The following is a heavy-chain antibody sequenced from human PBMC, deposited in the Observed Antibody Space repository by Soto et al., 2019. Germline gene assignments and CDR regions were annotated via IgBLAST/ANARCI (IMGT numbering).Heavy chain of an antibody. CDR2: IWYDGSNK. V-gene: IGHV3-33*01. CDR3: ARRCSGGSCYSLRYGMDV. Sequence: QVPLVESGGGVVQPGRSLRLSCAASGFTFSSYGMHWVRQAPGKGLEWVAVIWYDGSNKYYADSVKGRFTISRDNSKNTLYLQMNSLRAEDTAVYYCARRCSGGSCYSLRYGMDVWGQGTTVTVSS. D-gene: IGHD2-15*01. CDR1: GFTFSSYG. J-gene: IGHJ6*02.